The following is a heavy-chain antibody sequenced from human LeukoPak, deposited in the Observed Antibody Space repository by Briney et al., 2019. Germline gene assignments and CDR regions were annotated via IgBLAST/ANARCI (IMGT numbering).Heavy chain of an antibody. CDR2: MNPNSGST. Sequence: GASVKVSCKASGYTFTSYDIKWVRQATGQGLEWMGWMNPNSGSTGYAQKFQGRVTMTRNTSISTAYMELSSLRSEDTAVYYCARGPYRSYGDYGYWGQGTLVTVSS. J-gene: IGHJ4*02. CDR3: ARGPYRSYGDYGY. V-gene: IGHV1-8*01. CDR1: GYTFTSYD. D-gene: IGHD4-17*01.